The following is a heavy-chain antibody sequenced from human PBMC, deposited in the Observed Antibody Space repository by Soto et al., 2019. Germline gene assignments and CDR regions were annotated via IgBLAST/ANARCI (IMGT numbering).Heavy chain of an antibody. V-gene: IGHV3-23*01. D-gene: IGHD3-10*01. CDR3: AKREDYGSGSYYSLVHWFDP. Sequence: GGSLRLSCAASGFTFSSYAMSWVRQAPGKGLEWVSAISGSGGSTYYADSVKGRFTISRDNSKNTLYLQMNSLRAEDTAVYYCAKREDYGSGSYYSLVHWFDPWGQGTLVTVSS. J-gene: IGHJ5*02. CDR2: ISGSGGST. CDR1: GFTFSSYA.